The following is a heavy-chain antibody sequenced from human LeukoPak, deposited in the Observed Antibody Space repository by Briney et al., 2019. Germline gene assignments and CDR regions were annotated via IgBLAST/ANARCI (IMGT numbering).Heavy chain of an antibody. Sequence: PSETLSLTCAVYGGSFSGYYWSWIRQPPGKGLEWIGEINHSGSTNYNPSLKSRVTISVDTSKRQFSLKLTSVTTADTAVYYCARHTMIRGYGLDWGQGTLVTVSS. D-gene: IGHD3-10*01. J-gene: IGHJ4*02. CDR2: INHSGST. V-gene: IGHV4-34*01. CDR1: GGSFSGYY. CDR3: ARHTMIRGYGLD.